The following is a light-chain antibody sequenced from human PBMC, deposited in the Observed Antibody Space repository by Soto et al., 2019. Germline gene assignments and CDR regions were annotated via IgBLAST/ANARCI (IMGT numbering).Light chain of an antibody. CDR3: QQYGGSPPYT. Sequence: EIVLTQSPGTLSLSPGERATLSCRASQSVSSIYLAWYQQKPGQAPRLLIYRASSRATGIPDRFSGSVSGTDFTLTISRLEPEDLAVYYCQQYGGSPPYTFGQGTKLEIK. J-gene: IGKJ2*01. V-gene: IGKV3-20*01. CDR2: RAS. CDR1: QSVSSIY.